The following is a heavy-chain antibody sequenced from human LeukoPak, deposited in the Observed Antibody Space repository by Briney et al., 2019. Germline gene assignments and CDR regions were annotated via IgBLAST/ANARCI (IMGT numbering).Heavy chain of an antibody. D-gene: IGHD7-27*01. Sequence: ASVKVSCKVSGYTLTELSMHWVRQAPGKGLEWMGGFDPEDGETIYAQKFQGRVTMAEDTSTDTAYMELSSLRSEDTAVYYCAKGNRGELTGEFDYWGQGTLVTVSS. V-gene: IGHV1-24*01. CDR3: AKGNRGELTGEFDY. CDR1: GYTLTELS. CDR2: FDPEDGET. J-gene: IGHJ4*02.